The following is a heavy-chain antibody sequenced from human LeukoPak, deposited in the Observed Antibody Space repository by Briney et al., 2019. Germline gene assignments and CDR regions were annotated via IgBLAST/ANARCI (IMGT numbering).Heavy chain of an antibody. Sequence: GGSLRLSCAASGFTFSSYEMNWVRQAPWKGLEWVSYISSSGSTIYYADSVKGRFTISRDNAKNSLYLQMKSLRAEDTAVYYCARYPSGGYYFDYWGQGTLVTVSS. CDR1: GFTFSSYE. V-gene: IGHV3-48*03. CDR2: ISSSGSTI. D-gene: IGHD2-8*02. CDR3: ARYPSGGYYFDY. J-gene: IGHJ4*02.